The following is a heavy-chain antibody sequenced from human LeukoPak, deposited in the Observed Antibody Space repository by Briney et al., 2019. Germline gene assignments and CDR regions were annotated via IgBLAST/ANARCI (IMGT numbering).Heavy chain of an antibody. V-gene: IGHV3-23*01. J-gene: IGHJ4*02. CDR3: AKTPPDYYYGSGSYKTRIDY. CDR1: GFTFSSYA. D-gene: IGHD3-10*01. CDR2: ISGSGGST. Sequence: PGGSLRLSCAASGFTFSSYAMSWVRQAPGKGLEWVSAISGSGGSTYYADSVKGRFTISRDNSKNTLYLQMNSLRAEDTAVYYCAKTPPDYYYGSGSYKTRIDYWGQGTLVTVSS.